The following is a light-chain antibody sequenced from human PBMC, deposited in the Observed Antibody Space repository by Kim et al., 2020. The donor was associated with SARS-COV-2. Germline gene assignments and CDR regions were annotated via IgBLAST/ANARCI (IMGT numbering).Light chain of an antibody. CDR1: QNLNSTF. V-gene: IGKV3D-20*02. Sequence: IVLTQSPATLSLSPGERATLSCRANQNLNSTFLAWYQQRPGHAPRLLIYDASTRATGVPDRFSGGGSGTDFTLTISRLEPEDFAVYYCQRSGHSPRYAVGQRTQLEI. CDR3: QRSGHSPRYA. J-gene: IGKJ2*01. CDR2: DAS.